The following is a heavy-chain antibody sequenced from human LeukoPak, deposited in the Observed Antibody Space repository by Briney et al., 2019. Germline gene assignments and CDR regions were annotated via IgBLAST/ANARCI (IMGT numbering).Heavy chain of an antibody. CDR2: INHSGST. D-gene: IGHD3-3*01. CDR1: GGSFSGYY. V-gene: IGHV4-34*01. CDR3: ARHITIFGVVIRRVGRAFDI. Sequence: SETLSLTCAVSGGSFSGYYWSWIRQPPGKGLEWIGEINHSGSTNYNPSLKSRVTISVDTSKNQFSLKLSSVTAADTAVYYCARHITIFGVVIRRVGRAFDIWGQGTMVTVSS. J-gene: IGHJ3*02.